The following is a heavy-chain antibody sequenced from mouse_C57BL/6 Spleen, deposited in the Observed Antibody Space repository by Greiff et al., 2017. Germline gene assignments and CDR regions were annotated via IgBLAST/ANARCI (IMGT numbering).Heavy chain of an antibody. J-gene: IGHJ2*01. CDR3: TRAFITTVAAYFDY. CDR1: GFTFSSYA. D-gene: IGHD1-1*01. Sequence: EVQLVESGEGLVKPGGSLKLSCAASGFTFSSYAMSWVRQTPEKRLEWVAYISSGGDYIYYADTVKGRFTISRNNASNTLYLQLSSLKSEDPAMYYYTRAFITTVAAYFDYWGQGTTLTVSS. V-gene: IGHV5-9-1*02. CDR2: ISSGGDYI.